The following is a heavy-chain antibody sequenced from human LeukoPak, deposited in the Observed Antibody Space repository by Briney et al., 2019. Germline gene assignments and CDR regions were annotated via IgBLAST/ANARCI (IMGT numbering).Heavy chain of an antibody. V-gene: IGHV3-30*02. CDR2: IRFDVSNK. CDR3: AKRGIGYDYGSLDY. CDR1: GFSFNSYD. Sequence: GGSLRLSCAAYGFSFNSYDMHWVRQAPGKGLEWVAVIRFDVSNKLYANSVKGRFTISRDNSTSVLDLQMDSLRVEDTAVYYCAKRGIGYDYGSLDYWGQGSLVTVSS. J-gene: IGHJ4*02. D-gene: IGHD5-12*01.